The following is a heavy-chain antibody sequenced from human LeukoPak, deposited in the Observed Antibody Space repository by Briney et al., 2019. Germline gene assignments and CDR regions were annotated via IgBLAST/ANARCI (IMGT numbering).Heavy chain of an antibody. J-gene: IGHJ4*02. V-gene: IGHV3-7*03. Sequence: PGGSLRLSCAASGFTFSSYWMSWVRQAPGKGLEWVANIKQDGSEKYYVDSVKGRFTISRDNAKNSLYLQMNSLRVEDAAVYFCARDKGSDEGSKFDYWGQGTLVTVSS. CDR3: ARDKGSDEGSKFDY. CDR2: IKQDGSEK. CDR1: GFTFSSYW.